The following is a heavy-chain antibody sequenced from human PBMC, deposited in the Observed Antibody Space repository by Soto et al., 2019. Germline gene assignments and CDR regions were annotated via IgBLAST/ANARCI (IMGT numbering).Heavy chain of an antibody. J-gene: IGHJ4*02. CDR3: ASAVGATDESCDY. CDR1: GFTVSSNY. D-gene: IGHD1-26*01. CDR2: IYSGGST. Sequence: EVQLVESGGGLVQPGGSLRLSCAASGFTVSSNYMSWVRQAPGKGLEWVSVIYSGGSTYYADSVKGRFTISRHNSKNTLYLQMNSLRAEDTAVYYCASAVGATDESCDYWGQGTLVTVSS. V-gene: IGHV3-53*04.